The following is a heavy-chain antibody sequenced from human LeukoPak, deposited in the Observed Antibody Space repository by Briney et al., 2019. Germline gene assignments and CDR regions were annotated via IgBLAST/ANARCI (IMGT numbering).Heavy chain of an antibody. CDR1: GFTFSSYA. V-gene: IGHV3-23*01. Sequence: GGSLRLSCAASGFTFSSYAMSWVRQAPGKGLEWVSAIRGSGGSTYYADSVKGRFTISRDNSKNTLYLQMNSLRAEDTAVYYCAKDLGSGWYDPGYYFDYWGQGTLVTVSS. CDR3: AKDLGSGWYDPGYYFDY. CDR2: IRGSGGST. J-gene: IGHJ4*02. D-gene: IGHD6-19*01.